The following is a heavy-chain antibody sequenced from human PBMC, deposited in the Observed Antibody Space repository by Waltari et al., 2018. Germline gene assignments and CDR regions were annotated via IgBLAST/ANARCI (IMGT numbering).Heavy chain of an antibody. CDR2: INHSGST. J-gene: IGHJ6*03. CDR1: GGSFSGYY. CDR3: AGKYSSSWYYYYYYYMDV. V-gene: IGHV4-34*01. Sequence: QVQLQQWGAGLLKPSETLSLTCAVYGGSFSGYYWSWIRQPPGKGLGWIGEINHSGSTNYNPSLKSRVTISVDTSKNQFSLKLSSVTAADTAVYYCAGKYSSSWYYYYYYYMDVWGKGTTVTVSS. D-gene: IGHD6-13*01.